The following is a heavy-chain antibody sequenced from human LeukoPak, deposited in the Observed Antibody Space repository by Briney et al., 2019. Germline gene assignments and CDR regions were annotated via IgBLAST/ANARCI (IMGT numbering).Heavy chain of an antibody. D-gene: IGHD6-19*01. V-gene: IGHV1-8*03. CDR3: VRVDSSGWYSAFDI. CDR1: GYTFTSYD. CDR2: MNPNSGNT. J-gene: IGHJ3*02. Sequence: ASVKVSCKASGYTFTSYDINWVRQATGQGLEWMGWMNPNSGNTGYAQKFQGRVTITRNTSISTAYMELSSLRSEDTAVYYCVRVDSSGWYSAFDIWGQGTMVTVSS.